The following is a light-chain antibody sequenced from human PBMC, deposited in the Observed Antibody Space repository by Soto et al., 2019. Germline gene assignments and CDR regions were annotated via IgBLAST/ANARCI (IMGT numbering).Light chain of an antibody. CDR2: RND. V-gene: IGLV1-47*01. CDR3: AERDTRPLHV. Sequence: QSVLTQPPSASGTPGQRVTISCSGSSSNIGSNYVYWYQQLPGTAPKLLIYRNDQRPSGVPDRFSGSKSGTSASLAISGLRSEVEADSSCAERDTRPLHVFGPGTKLT. J-gene: IGLJ1*01. CDR1: SSNIGSNY.